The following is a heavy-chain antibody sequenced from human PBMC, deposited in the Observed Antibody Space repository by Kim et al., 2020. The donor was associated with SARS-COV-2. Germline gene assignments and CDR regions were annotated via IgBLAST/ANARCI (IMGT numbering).Heavy chain of an antibody. CDR3: ARRITYYGSGTFLWFDP. Sequence: LKSRSTISVDTSKHQFSWKLSSVTAADTAVYYCARRITYYGSGTFLWFDPWGQGTLVTVSS. D-gene: IGHD3-10*01. V-gene: IGHV4-39*01. J-gene: IGHJ5*02.